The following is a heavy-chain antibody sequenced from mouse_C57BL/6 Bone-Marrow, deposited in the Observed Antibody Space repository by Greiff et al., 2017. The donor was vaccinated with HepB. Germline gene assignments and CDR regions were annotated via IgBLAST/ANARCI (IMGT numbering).Heavy chain of an antibody. D-gene: IGHD2-3*01. J-gene: IGHJ2*01. CDR1: GYTFTSYG. Sequence: LQESGAELARPGASVKLSCKASGYTFTSYGISWVKQRTGQGLEWIGEIYPRSGNTYYNEKFKGKATLTADKSSSTAYMELRSLTSEDSAVYFCASYDGYCFDYWGQGTTLTVSS. CDR2: IYPRSGNT. V-gene: IGHV1-81*01. CDR3: ASYDGYCFDY.